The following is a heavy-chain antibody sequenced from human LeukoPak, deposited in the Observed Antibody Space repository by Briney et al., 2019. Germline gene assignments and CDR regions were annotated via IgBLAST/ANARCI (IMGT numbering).Heavy chain of an antibody. CDR1: GFTFSSYA. CDR3: ANRIGYSSGWYFGY. Sequence: SGGSLRLSCAASGFTFSSYAMSWVRQAPGKGLEWVSAIGGSGGSTYHADSVKGRFTISRDNSKNTLYLQMNSLRAEDTAVYYCANRIGYSSGWYFGYWGQGTLVTVSS. D-gene: IGHD6-19*01. CDR2: IGGSGGST. J-gene: IGHJ4*02. V-gene: IGHV3-23*01.